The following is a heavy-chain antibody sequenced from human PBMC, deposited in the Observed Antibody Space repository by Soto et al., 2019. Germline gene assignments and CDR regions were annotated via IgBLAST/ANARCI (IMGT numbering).Heavy chain of an antibody. V-gene: IGHV4-34*01. J-gene: IGHJ6*04. CDR3: ARFNQGFWSGSGDV. Sequence: QVQLQQWGAGLLKPSETLSLTCAVYGGSFSGYYWSWIRQPPGKGLEWIGEINHSGSTNYNPFLKSRVTISVDTSKNQFSLKLSSVTAADTAVYYCARFNQGFWSGSGDVWGKGTTVTVSS. CDR1: GGSFSGYY. CDR2: INHSGST. D-gene: IGHD3-3*01.